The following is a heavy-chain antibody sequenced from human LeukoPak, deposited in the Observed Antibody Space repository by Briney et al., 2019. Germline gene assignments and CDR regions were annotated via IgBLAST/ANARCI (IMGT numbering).Heavy chain of an antibody. V-gene: IGHV3-30*02. CDR2: IRYDGSSE. CDR3: AKDLTTVTSQGDY. J-gene: IGHJ4*02. Sequence: GGSLRLSCAASGFTFSSYGMHWVRQAPGKGLEWVAFIRYDGSSEYYADSVKGRFTISRDNSKNTLSLQMNSLRPKDTAIYYCAKDLTTVTSQGDYWGQGTVVTVSS. CDR1: GFTFSSYG. D-gene: IGHD4-17*01.